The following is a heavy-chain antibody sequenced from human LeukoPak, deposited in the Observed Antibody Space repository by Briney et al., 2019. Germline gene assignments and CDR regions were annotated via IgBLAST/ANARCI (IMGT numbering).Heavy chain of an antibody. CDR2: IYYSGST. Sequence: SETLSLTCTVSGGSISSYYWSWIRQPPGKGLEWIGYIYYSGSTNYNPSLKSRVTISVDTSKNQFSLKLSSVTAADTAVYYCARSTFAMLFDYWGQGTLVTVSS. J-gene: IGHJ4*02. CDR3: ARSTFAMLFDY. CDR1: GGSISSYY. D-gene: IGHD2-2*01. V-gene: IGHV4-59*08.